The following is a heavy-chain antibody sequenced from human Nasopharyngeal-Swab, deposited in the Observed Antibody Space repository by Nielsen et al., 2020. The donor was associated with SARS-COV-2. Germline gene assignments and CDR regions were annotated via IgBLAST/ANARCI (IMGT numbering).Heavy chain of an antibody. CDR3: ARGVVVRARRSSYYFDY. J-gene: IGHJ4*02. CDR2: IYSGGST. V-gene: IGHV3-66*01. CDR1: GFTVSSNY. Sequence: GESLKISCAASGFTVSSNYMSCVRQAPGKGLEWVSVIYSGGSTYYADSVKGRFTISRDNSKNTLYLQMNSLRAEDTAVYYCARGVVVRARRSSYYFDYWGQGTLVTVSS. D-gene: IGHD3-10*01.